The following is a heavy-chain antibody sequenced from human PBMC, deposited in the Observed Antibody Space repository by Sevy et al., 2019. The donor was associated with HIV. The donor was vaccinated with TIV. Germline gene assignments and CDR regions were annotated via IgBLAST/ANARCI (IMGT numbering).Heavy chain of an antibody. D-gene: IGHD1-20*01. Sequence: GGSLRLSCAASGFTFSSYKMIWVRQAPGRGLEWVSSISSSSTYISYADSVKGRFTISRDNAENSLFLQMNSLRAEDTAVYYCASLYNGFDYWGQGTLVTVSS. J-gene: IGHJ4*02. CDR1: GFTFSSYK. CDR2: ISSSSTYI. CDR3: ASLYNGFDY. V-gene: IGHV3-21*01.